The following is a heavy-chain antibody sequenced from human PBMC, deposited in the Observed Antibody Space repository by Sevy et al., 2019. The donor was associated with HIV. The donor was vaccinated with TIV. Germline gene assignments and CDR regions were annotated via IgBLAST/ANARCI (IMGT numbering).Heavy chain of an antibody. CDR2: IRSKAYGGTT. CDR1: GFTFDDYT. D-gene: IGHD1-26*01. J-gene: IGHJ6*02. V-gene: IGHV3-49*04. CDR3: TRVEGAADWGMDV. Sequence: GGSLRLSCRASGFTFDDYTMSWVRQAPGKGLEWVAFIRSKAYGGTTEYAASVKGRFTISRDESKSIACLQMNSLKTEDTAVYYCTRVEGAADWGMDVWGQGTTVTVSS.